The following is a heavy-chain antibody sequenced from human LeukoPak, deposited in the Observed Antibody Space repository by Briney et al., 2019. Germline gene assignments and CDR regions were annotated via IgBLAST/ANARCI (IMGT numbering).Heavy chain of an antibody. CDR2: IYHSGST. Sequence: PSQTLSLTCAVSGGSISSGGYSWSWIRQPPGKGLEWIGYIYHSGSTYYNPSLKSRVTISVDRSKNQFSLKLSSVTAADTAVYCCARENYDILTGYKAPRAFDIWGQGTMVTVSS. J-gene: IGHJ3*02. CDR1: GGSISSGGYS. D-gene: IGHD3-9*01. V-gene: IGHV4-30-2*01. CDR3: ARENYDILTGYKAPRAFDI.